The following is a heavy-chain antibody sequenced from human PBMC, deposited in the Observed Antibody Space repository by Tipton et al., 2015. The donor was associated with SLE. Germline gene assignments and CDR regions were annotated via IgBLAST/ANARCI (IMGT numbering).Heavy chain of an antibody. Sequence: GSLRLSCAASEFTFGSFGMHWVRQAPGKGLEWVTFIRYDGSNEYYADSVKGRFTISRDNSKNTVYLQMNSLRAEDTAVYYCAREGIHCGGDCYFDYWGQGTLVTVSS. J-gene: IGHJ4*02. D-gene: IGHD2-21*01. V-gene: IGHV3-30*02. CDR3: AREGIHCGGDCYFDY. CDR1: EFTFGSFG. CDR2: IRYDGSNE.